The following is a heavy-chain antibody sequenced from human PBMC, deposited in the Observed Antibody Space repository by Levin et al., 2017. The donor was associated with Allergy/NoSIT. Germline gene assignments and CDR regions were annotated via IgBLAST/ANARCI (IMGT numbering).Heavy chain of an antibody. Sequence: SCAVSGGSISSGGYSWSWIRQPPGKGLEWIGYIYHSGSTYYNPSLKSRVTISVDRSKNQFSLKLSSVTAADTAVYYCARDRATAAIHNYWGQGTLVTVSS. D-gene: IGHD2-2*02. CDR3: ARDRATAAIHNY. CDR2: IYHSGST. V-gene: IGHV4-30-2*01. CDR1: GGSISSGGYS. J-gene: IGHJ4*02.